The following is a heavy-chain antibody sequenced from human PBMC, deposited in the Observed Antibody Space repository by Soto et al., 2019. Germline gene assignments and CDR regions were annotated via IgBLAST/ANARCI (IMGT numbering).Heavy chain of an antibody. J-gene: IGHJ6*02. Sequence: ASVKVSCKASGYTFNTYDINWVRQATGQGLEWMGWMNPESGSTGFAQSFQGRITLTGNTSINTVYMEVSSLTNEDTAVYFCARSGATGYYSTHYYGMDVWGPGTTVTVSS. V-gene: IGHV1-8*01. D-gene: IGHD3-9*01. CDR3: ARSGATGYYSTHYYGMDV. CDR1: GYTFNTYD. CDR2: MNPESGST.